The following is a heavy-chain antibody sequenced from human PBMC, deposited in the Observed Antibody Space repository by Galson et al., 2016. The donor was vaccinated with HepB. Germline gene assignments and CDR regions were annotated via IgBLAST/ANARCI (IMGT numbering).Heavy chain of an antibody. CDR1: GFTVNSYG. CDR3: AREVHSDDFWSGYTLSYYGMDV. D-gene: IGHD3-3*01. J-gene: IGHJ6*02. Sequence: AASGFTVNSYGVHWVRQTPGKRLEWMAVMSYDGSTKKYADSVKGRFTISRDNSKNTVYLQMNRLRPEDTAVYYCAREVHSDDFWSGYTLSYYGMDVWGQGTAVTVPS. CDR2: MSYDGSTK. V-gene: IGHV3-30*03.